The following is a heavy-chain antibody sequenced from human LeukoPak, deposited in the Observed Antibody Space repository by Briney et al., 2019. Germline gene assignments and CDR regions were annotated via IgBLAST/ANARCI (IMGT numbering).Heavy chain of an antibody. Sequence: SETLSLTCTVSGGSISSYYWSWIRQPPGKGLEWIGYIYYSGSTNYNPSLKSRVAISVDTSKNQFSLKLSSVTAADTAVYYCARHDYYYYGMDVWGQGTTVTVSS. CDR1: GGSISSYY. V-gene: IGHV4-59*08. CDR3: ARHDYYYYGMDV. J-gene: IGHJ6*02. CDR2: IYYSGST.